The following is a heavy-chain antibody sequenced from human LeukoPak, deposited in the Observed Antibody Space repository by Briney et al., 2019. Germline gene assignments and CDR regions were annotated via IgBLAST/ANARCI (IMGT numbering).Heavy chain of an antibody. V-gene: IGHV4-39*06. CDR2: IYYSGST. J-gene: IGHJ5*02. Sequence: SETLSLTCTVSGGSISSSSHCWGWIRQPPGKGLEWIGSIYYSGSTYYNPSLKSRVTISVDTSKNQFTLKLSSVTAADTAVYYCARDLVSSGWIDPWGQGTLVTVSS. CDR1: GGSISSSSHC. CDR3: ARDLVSSGWIDP. D-gene: IGHD6-19*01.